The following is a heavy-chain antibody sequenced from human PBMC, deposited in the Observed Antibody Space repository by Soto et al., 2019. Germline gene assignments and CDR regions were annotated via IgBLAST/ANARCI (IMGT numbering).Heavy chain of an antibody. Sequence: SETLSLTCAVSGGSISSSNWWSWVRQPPGKGLEWIGEIYHSGSTNYNPSLKSRVTISVDKSKNQFSLKLSSVTAADTAVYYCARDRGSSAIPFDYWGQGTLVTVS. CDR1: GGSISSSNW. J-gene: IGHJ4*02. CDR3: ARDRGSSAIPFDY. V-gene: IGHV4-4*02. CDR2: IYHSGST. D-gene: IGHD6-6*01.